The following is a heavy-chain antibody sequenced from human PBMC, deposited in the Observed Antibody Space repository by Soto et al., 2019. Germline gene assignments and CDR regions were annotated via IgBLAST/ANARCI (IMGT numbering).Heavy chain of an antibody. Sequence: GGSLRLSCAASGFTFSNAWMNWVRQAPGKGLEWVGRIKSKTDGGTTDYAAPVKGRFTISRDDSKNTLYLQMNSLKAEDTVVYYCTTSSSGYYYYYYGMDVWGQGTTVTVSS. CDR3: TTSSSGYYYYYYGMDV. CDR2: IKSKTDGGTT. CDR1: GFTFSNAW. J-gene: IGHJ6*02. D-gene: IGHD3-22*01. V-gene: IGHV3-15*07.